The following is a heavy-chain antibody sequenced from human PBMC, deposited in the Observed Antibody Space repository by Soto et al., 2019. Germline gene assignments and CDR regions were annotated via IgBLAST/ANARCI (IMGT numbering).Heavy chain of an antibody. D-gene: IGHD3-22*01. CDR2: ISSSGSTI. Sequence: HPGGPLRLSCPASGVTLSSYEMNWVRQAPGKGLEWVSYISSSGSTIYYADSVKGRFTISRDNAKNSLYLQMNSLRAEDTAVYYCARDRDYYDSSGHCDYWGQGTLVTAPS. CDR3: ARDRDYYDSSGHCDY. V-gene: IGHV3-48*03. J-gene: IGHJ4*02. CDR1: GVTLSSYE.